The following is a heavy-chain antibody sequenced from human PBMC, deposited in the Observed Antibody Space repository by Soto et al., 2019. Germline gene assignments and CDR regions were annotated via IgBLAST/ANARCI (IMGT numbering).Heavy chain of an antibody. V-gene: IGHV2-5*02. CDR1: GFSLSTSGVG. CDR3: AHDRVSVGYVWGYCGGDCYSYFDY. D-gene: IGHD2-21*01. CDR2: IYWADAK. J-gene: IGHJ4*02. Sequence: QITLKESGPTLVKPTQTLTLTCTFSGFSLSTSGVGVGWIRQPTGKALEWLAPIYWADAKRYSPSLKSRLTTTTDPSINQVVLTMTGIAPLDTATYYCAHDRVSVGYVWGYCGGDCYSYFDYWGQGTLVTVSS.